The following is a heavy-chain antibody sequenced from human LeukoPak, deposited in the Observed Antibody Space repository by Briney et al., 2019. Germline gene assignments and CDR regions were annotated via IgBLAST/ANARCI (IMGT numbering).Heavy chain of an antibody. CDR2: IYYTGNT. J-gene: IGHJ4*02. CDR1: GGSINTNSYY. D-gene: IGHD3-22*01. CDR3: ARGDVGYYDST. V-gene: IGHV4-39*07. Sequence: PSETLSLTCTVSGGSINTNSYYWGWIRQPPGKGLEWLGSIYYTGNTYYNPSLKSRVTISVDTSKNQFSLKLSSVTAADTAVYYCARGDVGYYDSTWGQGTLVTVSS.